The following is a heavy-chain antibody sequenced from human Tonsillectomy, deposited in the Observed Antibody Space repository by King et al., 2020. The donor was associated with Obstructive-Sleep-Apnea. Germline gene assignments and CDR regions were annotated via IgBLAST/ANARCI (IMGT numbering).Heavy chain of an antibody. CDR2: IYYSGRT. J-gene: IGHJ6*02. Sequence: QLQESGPGLVKPSETLSLTCTVSGCSISSTSYYCGWIRQPPGKGLEWSGNIYYSGRTSYNPSLTSRVTISLETSKNQFALKLSSVTAADPAVYYCASERDIYGMDVWGQGTTVTVSS. CDR1: GCSISSTSYY. CDR3: ASERDIYGMDV. V-gene: IGHV4-39*06.